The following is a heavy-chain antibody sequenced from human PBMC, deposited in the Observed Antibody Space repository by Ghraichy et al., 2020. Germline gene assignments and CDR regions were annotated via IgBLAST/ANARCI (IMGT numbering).Heavy chain of an antibody. V-gene: IGHV3-74*01. CDR2: IKTDGSTT. D-gene: IGHD3-10*01. J-gene: IGHJ4*02. CDR3: STSPRADRGNY. Sequence: GGSLRLSCAASGLTFSSYWMHWVPQAPGKGLEWVSHIKTDGSTTNYADSVRGRFTISRDNAKNTLYLQMNSLRADDTAVYYCSTSPRADRGNYWGQGTLVTVSS. CDR1: GLTFSSYW.